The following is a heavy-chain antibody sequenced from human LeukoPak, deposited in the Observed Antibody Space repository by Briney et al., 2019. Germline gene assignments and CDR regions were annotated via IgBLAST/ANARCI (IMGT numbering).Heavy chain of an antibody. V-gene: IGHV3-48*01. CDR1: GFTFSSYS. CDR3: ARCGYGDYSYYYYMDV. J-gene: IGHJ6*03. CDR2: ISSSSSTI. Sequence: GALRLSCAASGFTFSSYSMNWVRQAPGKGLEWVSYISSSSSTIYYADSVKGRFTISRDNAKNSLYLQMNSLRAEDTAVYYCARCGYGDYSYYYYMDVWGKGTTVTVSS. D-gene: IGHD4-17*01.